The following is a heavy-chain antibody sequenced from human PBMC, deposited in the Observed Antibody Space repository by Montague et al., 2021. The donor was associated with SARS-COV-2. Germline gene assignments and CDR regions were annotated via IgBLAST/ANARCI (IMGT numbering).Heavy chain of an antibody. CDR2: IWYDGSNK. V-gene: IGHV3-33*06. J-gene: IGHJ2*01. D-gene: IGHD6-19*01. Sequence: SLRLSCAASGFTFSSYGMHWVRQAPGKGLEWVAVIWYDGSNKYYADSMKGRFTISRDNSKNTLYLQMNSLRAEDTAVYYCAKEIIEVAADWYFDLWGRGTLVTVSS. CDR3: AKEIIEVAADWYFDL. CDR1: GFTFSSYG.